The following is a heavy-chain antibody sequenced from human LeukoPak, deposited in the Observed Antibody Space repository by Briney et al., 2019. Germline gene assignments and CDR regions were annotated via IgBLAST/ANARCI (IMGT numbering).Heavy chain of an antibody. D-gene: IGHD2-2*02. V-gene: IGHV1-18*04. CDR3: ARDWPKLGYCSSTSCYRGHNWFDP. Sequence: ASVKVSCKASGYTFTSYGISWVRQAPGQGLEWMGWISAYNGNTNYAQKLQGRVTMTTGTSTSTAYMELRSLRSDDTAVYYCARDWPKLGYCSSTSCYRGHNWFDPWGQGTLVTVSS. CDR1: GYTFTSYG. J-gene: IGHJ5*02. CDR2: ISAYNGNT.